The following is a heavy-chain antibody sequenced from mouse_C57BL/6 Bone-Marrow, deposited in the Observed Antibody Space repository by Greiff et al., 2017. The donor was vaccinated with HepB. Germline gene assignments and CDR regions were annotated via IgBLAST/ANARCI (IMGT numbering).Heavy chain of an antibody. J-gene: IGHJ3*01. CDR1: GYTFTSYW. Sequence: VQLQQSGTVLARPGASVKMSCKTSGYTFTSYWMHWVKQRPGQGLEWIGAIYPGNSDTSYNQKFKGKAKLTAVTSASTAYMELSSLTNEDSAVYYCTAPYYGSSAGFAYWGQGTLVTVSA. D-gene: IGHD1-1*01. CDR3: TAPYYGSSAGFAY. CDR2: IYPGNSDT. V-gene: IGHV1-5*01.